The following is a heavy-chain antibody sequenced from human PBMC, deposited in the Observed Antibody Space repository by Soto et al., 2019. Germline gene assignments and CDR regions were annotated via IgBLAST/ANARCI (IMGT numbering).Heavy chain of an antibody. CDR2: ISGSGGST. Sequence: EVQLLESGGGLVQPGGSLRLSCAASGFTFSSYAMSWVRQAPGKGLEWVSAISGSGGSTYYADSVKGPFTISRDNSKNTLYLQMNSLRAEDTAVYYCAKVYCSSTSCYSKTMGMDVWGQGTTVTVSS. CDR1: GFTFSSYA. CDR3: AKVYCSSTSCYSKTMGMDV. J-gene: IGHJ6*02. D-gene: IGHD2-2*01. V-gene: IGHV3-23*01.